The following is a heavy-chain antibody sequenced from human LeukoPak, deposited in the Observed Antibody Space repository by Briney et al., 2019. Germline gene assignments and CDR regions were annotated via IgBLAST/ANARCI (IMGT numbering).Heavy chain of an antibody. Sequence: GGSLRLSCAASGFTFNNYNMNWVRQAPGKGLEWVSTISSSSSYIYYADSVKGRFTISRDNARNSLYLQTNSLRAEDTAVYYCARGDYGVFEYWGQGTLVTVSS. CDR1: GFTFNNYN. J-gene: IGHJ4*02. CDR3: ARGDYGVFEY. CDR2: ISSSSSYI. D-gene: IGHD4-17*01. V-gene: IGHV3-21*01.